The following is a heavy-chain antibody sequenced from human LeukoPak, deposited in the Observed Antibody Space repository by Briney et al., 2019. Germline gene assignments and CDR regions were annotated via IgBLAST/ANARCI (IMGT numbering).Heavy chain of an antibody. J-gene: IGHJ4*02. CDR1: GARLTNPTYY. D-gene: IGHD3-3*01. CDR3: AKFKCGGFYYFDS. V-gene: IGHV4-61*01. Sequence: PSETLSLTCSVSGARLTNPTYYHCCWFRQPPGKALEFIGKIFASGSSTLTPSLKSRVTMSLDTSKNEFSLRLTSVPAEDSAVYLGAKFKCGGFYYFDSWGQGALVTVSS. CDR2: IFASGSS.